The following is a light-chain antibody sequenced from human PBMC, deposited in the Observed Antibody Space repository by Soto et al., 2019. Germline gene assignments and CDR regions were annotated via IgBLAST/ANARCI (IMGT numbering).Light chain of an antibody. J-gene: IGLJ2*01. Sequence: QSALTQPASVSGSPGQSITISCTGTSSDVGGYSFVSWYQQHPGKAPKLMIYDVTNRPSGVSNRFSGSKSGNTASLTISGLQAEDEADYYCSSYISSSTLVFGGGTQLTVL. CDR2: DVT. V-gene: IGLV2-14*01. CDR3: SSYISSSTLV. CDR1: SSDVGGYSF.